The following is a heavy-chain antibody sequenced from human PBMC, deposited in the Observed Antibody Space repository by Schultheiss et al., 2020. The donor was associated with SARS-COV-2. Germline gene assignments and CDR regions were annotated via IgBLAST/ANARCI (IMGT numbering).Heavy chain of an antibody. D-gene: IGHD3-22*01. J-gene: IGHJ5*02. CDR1: GGSISSSNW. CDR2: IYHSGST. CDR3: TRLGSSGFDP. V-gene: IGHV4-4*02. Sequence: SETLSLTCTVSGGSISSSNWWSWVRQPPGKGLEWIGEIYHSGSTNYNPSLKSRVTISVDTSKNQFSLKLSSVTAADTAMYYCTRLGSSGFDPWGQGTLVTVSS.